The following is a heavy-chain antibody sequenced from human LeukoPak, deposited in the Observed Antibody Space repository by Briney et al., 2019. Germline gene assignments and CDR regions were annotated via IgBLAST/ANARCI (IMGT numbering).Heavy chain of an antibody. CDR2: IYPGDSDT. J-gene: IGHJ4*02. CDR1: RYSFTNYW. D-gene: IGHD3-22*01. CDR3: ARSTTMIARGDY. Sequence: GESLKISCKGSRYSFTNYWIGWVRQMPGKGLEWMGIIYPGDSDTKYSPSFQGQVTISADKSINIAYLQWSSLKASDTAMYYCARSTTMIARGDYWGQGTLVTVSS. V-gene: IGHV5-51*01.